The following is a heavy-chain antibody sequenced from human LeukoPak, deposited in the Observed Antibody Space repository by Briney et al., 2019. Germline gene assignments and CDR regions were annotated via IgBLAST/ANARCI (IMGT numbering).Heavy chain of an antibody. J-gene: IGHJ1*01. V-gene: IGHV3-30*02. CDR3: AKDGAIAAAGEKYFQH. CDR2: IRCDGSNK. Sequence: PGGSLRLSCAASGFTFSSYGMHWVRQAPGKGLEWVAFIRCDGSNKYYADSVKGRFTISRDNSKNTLYLQMNSLRAEDTAVYYCAKDGAIAAAGEKYFQHWGQGTLVTVSS. CDR1: GFTFSSYG. D-gene: IGHD6-13*01.